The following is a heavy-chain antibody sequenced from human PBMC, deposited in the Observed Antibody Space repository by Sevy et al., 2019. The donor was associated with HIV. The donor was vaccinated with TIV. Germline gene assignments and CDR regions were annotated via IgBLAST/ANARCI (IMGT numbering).Heavy chain of an antibody. Sequence: GGSLRLSCAASGFSVSSNYMSWVRQAPGKGPEGVSVIHSGGRISYADSVQGRFTISRVNSKNTLYLQMNSLRAEDTAVYYCAREDIVLGEDNYYGMDVWRQGTTVTVSS. CDR1: GFSVSSNY. CDR3: AREDIVLGEDNYYGMDV. D-gene: IGHD2-15*01. CDR2: IHSGGRI. V-gene: IGHV3-53*01. J-gene: IGHJ6*02.